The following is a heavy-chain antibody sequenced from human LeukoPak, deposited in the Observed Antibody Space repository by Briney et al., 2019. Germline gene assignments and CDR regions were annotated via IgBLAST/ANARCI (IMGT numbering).Heavy chain of an antibody. D-gene: IGHD5-18*01. CDR3: AKASRFGYSYGPREYFYYMDV. CDR2: ISGSGGST. Sequence: GGSLRLSCAASRFTFSSYAMSWVRHAPGKGLEWVSAISGSGGSTYYADSVKGRFTISRDNSKNTLYLQMNTLRAEDTAVYYCAKASRFGYSYGPREYFYYMDVWGKGTTVTISS. CDR1: RFTFSSYA. V-gene: IGHV3-23*01. J-gene: IGHJ6*03.